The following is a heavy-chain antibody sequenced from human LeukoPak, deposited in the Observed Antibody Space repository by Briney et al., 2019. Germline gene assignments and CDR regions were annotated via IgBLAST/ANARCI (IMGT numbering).Heavy chain of an antibody. Sequence: GGSLRLSCAASGFAFRSYTMSWVRQAPGKGLEWVSSISGSSDNTYYADSVKGRFTISRDNSKNTLYLQMNSLRAEDTAVYYCAKRTGYYYDSSGYYHDYWGQGTRVTVSS. CDR1: GFAFRSYT. V-gene: IGHV3-23*01. CDR2: ISGSSDNT. CDR3: AKRTGYYYDSSGYYHDY. D-gene: IGHD3-22*01. J-gene: IGHJ4*02.